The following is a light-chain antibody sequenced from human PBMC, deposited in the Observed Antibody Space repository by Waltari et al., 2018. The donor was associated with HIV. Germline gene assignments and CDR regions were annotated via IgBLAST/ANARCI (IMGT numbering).Light chain of an antibody. CDR2: WAS. CDR3: QQYDSSPWT. V-gene: IGKV4-1*01. J-gene: IGKJ1*01. CDR1: QSILHSSNNKNY. Sequence: DIVMIKSPDSLALSLGERATINCKSSQSILHSSNNKNYLAWYQQKPGQPPKLLIYWASTRESGVPDRFSGSGSGTDFTLTISSLQAEDVAVYYCQQYDSSPWTFGQGTKVENK.